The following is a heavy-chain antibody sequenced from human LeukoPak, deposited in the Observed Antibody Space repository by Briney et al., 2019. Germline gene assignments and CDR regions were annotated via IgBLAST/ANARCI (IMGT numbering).Heavy chain of an antibody. CDR1: GFTVNNNY. CDR3: ATLPGYSSPSDY. V-gene: IGHV3-74*01. Sequence: PGGSLRLSCAASGFTVNNNYMNWVRQAPGKGLAWVSRINSDGSSTSYADSVKGRFTISRDNAKNTLYLQMNSLRAEDTAVYYCATLPGYSSPSDYWGQGTLVTVSS. D-gene: IGHD6-13*01. CDR2: INSDGSST. J-gene: IGHJ4*02.